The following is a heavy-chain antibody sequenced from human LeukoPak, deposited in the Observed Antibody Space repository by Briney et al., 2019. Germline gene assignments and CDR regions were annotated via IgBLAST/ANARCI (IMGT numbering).Heavy chain of an antibody. J-gene: IGHJ3*02. D-gene: IGHD3-3*01. CDR3: PRENYDFWSGYSYAFDI. CDR2: INSDGSST. Sequence: GGSLRLSCAASGFTFSSYWMHWVRQAPGKGLVWVSRINSDGSSTSYADSVKGRFTISRDNAKNTLYLQMNSLRAEDTAVYYCPRENYDFWSGYSYAFDIWGQGTMVAVSS. V-gene: IGHV3-74*01. CDR1: GFTFSSYW.